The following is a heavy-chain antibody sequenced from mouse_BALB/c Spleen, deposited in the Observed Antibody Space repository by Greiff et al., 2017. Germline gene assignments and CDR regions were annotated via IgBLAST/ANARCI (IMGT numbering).Heavy chain of an antibody. CDR3: ARGWLRRDWFAY. D-gene: IGHD2-2*01. V-gene: IGHV1-9*01. CDR2: ILPGSGST. CDR1: GYTFSSYW. J-gene: IGHJ3*01. Sequence: QVQLQQSGAELMKPGASVKISCKATGYTFSSYWIEWVKQRPGHGLEWIGEILPGSGSTNYNEKFKGKATFTADTSSNTAYMQLSSLTSEDSAVYYCARGWLRRDWFAYWGQGTLVTVSA.